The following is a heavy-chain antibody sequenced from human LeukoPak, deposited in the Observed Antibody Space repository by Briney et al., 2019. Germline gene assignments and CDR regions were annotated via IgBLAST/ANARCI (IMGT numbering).Heavy chain of an antibody. CDR3: ARDRGHDSDY. Sequence: GGSLRLSCAASGFTVSANYMTWVRQAPGKGLEWVSSICSGGTTHYADSVKGRFTISRDNSRNRLYLQMNSLRADDTAMYYCARDRGHDSDYWGQGTLVTVSS. D-gene: IGHD3-16*01. CDR2: ICSGGTT. CDR1: GFTVSANY. J-gene: IGHJ4*02. V-gene: IGHV3-53*01.